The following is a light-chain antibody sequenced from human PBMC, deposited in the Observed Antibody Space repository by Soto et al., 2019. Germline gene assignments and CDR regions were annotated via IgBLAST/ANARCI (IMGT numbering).Light chain of an antibody. CDR3: CSYAGPSTWI. CDR1: SSDVGSNDL. J-gene: IGLJ2*01. V-gene: IGLV2-23*01. CDR2: EGS. Sequence: QSALTQPASVSGSPGQTITISCTGTSSDVGSNDLVSWYQQHPGRAPKLMIYEGSKRPSGVSNRFSGSKSDNSASLTISGLQTEDEADYYCCSYAGPSTWIFGGGTKVTVL.